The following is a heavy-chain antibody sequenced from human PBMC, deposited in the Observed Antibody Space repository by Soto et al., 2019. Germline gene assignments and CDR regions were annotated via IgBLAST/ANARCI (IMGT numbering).Heavy chain of an antibody. CDR2: ISGSGGST. CDR1: GFTFSSYA. Sequence: PGGSLRLSCAASGFTFSSYAMSWVRQAPGKGLEWVSAISGSGGSTYYADSVKGPFTISRDNSKNTLYLQMNSLRAEDTAVYYCAKGTLGGVTGTILAYYYGMDVWGQGTTVTVSS. V-gene: IGHV3-23*01. J-gene: IGHJ6*02. D-gene: IGHD1-7*01. CDR3: AKGTLGGVTGTILAYYYGMDV.